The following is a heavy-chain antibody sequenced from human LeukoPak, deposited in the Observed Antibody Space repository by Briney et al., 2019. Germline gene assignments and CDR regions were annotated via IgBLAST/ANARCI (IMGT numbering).Heavy chain of an antibody. CDR2: ISWNSGNI. D-gene: IGHD3-9*01. J-gene: IGHJ4*02. CDR1: GFTFGDYA. Sequence: PGGSLRLSCAASGFTFGDYAMHWVRQAPGRGLEWVSGISWNSGNIGYADSVKGRFTISRDNSKNTLYLQMNSLRAEDTAVYYCAKGDRHYDILTGPDYWGQGTLVTVSS. CDR3: AKGDRHYDILTGPDY. V-gene: IGHV3-9*01.